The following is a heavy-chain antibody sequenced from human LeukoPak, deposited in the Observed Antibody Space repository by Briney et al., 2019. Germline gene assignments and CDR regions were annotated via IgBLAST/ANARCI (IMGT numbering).Heavy chain of an antibody. CDR3: AKATGHILTVYYDY. J-gene: IGHJ4*02. CDR1: GFTFDDYA. CDR2: ISWNSGSI. V-gene: IGHV3-9*01. Sequence: GGSLRLSCAASGFTFDDYAMHWVRQAPGKGLEWVSGISWNSGSIGYADSVKGRFTISRDSAKNSLYLQMNSLRAEDTALYYCAKATGHILTVYYDYWGQGTLVTVSS. D-gene: IGHD3-9*01.